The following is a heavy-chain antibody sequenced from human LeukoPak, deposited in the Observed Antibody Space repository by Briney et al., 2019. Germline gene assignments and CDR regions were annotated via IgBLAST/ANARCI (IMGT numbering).Heavy chain of an antibody. CDR3: ARGDIPAADYYYYYMDV. D-gene: IGHD2-2*01. Sequence: GASVKVSCKASGYTFTSYYMHWVRQAPGQGLEWMGIINPSGGSTSYAQKFQGRVTMTRDMSTSTVYMELSSLRSEDTAVYYCARGDIPAADYYYYYMDVWGKGTTVTVSS. CDR1: GYTFTSYY. J-gene: IGHJ6*03. CDR2: INPSGGST. V-gene: IGHV1-46*01.